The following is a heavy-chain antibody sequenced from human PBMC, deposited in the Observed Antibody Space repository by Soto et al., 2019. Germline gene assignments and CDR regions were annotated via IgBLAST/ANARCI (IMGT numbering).Heavy chain of an antibody. CDR1: GGSISSYY. V-gene: IGHV4-59*01. D-gene: IGHD2-21*01. CDR2: IYYSGST. J-gene: IGHJ4*02. CDR3: ARGLFRRRDYHFDY. Sequence: SLTCTVSGGSISSYYWSWIRQPPGKGLEWIGYIYYSGSTNYNPSLKSRVTISVDTSKNQFSLKLSSVTAADTAVYYCARGLFRRRDYHFDYWGQGTLVTVSS.